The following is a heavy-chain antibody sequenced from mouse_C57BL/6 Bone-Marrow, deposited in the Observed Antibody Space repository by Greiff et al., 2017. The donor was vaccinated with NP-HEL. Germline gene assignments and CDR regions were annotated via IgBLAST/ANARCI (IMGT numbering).Heavy chain of an antibody. CDR3: ARGYYYGSSYLFAY. V-gene: IGHV1-54*01. CDR1: GYAFTNYL. J-gene: IGHJ3*01. Sequence: VQLQQSGAELVRPGTSVKVSCKASGYAFTNYLIEWVKQRPGQGLEWIGVINPGSGGTNYNEKFKGKATLTADKSSSTAYMQLSSLTSEDSAVYFCARGYYYGSSYLFAYWGQGTLVTVSA. D-gene: IGHD1-1*01. CDR2: INPGSGGT.